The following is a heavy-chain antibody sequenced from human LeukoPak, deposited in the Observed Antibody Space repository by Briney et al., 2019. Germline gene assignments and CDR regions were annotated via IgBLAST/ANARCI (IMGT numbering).Heavy chain of an antibody. CDR1: GDSISSYY. CDR2: IHYSGIT. CDR3: ATPYDFWSGYPPQ. Sequence: PSETLSLTCTVSGDSISSYYWSWIRQPPGKGLEWIGYIHYSGITNYNPSLKSRVTISVDTSKNQFSLKLSSVTAADTAVFYCATPYDFWSGYPPQWGQGTLVTVSS. D-gene: IGHD3-3*01. V-gene: IGHV4-59*08. J-gene: IGHJ4*02.